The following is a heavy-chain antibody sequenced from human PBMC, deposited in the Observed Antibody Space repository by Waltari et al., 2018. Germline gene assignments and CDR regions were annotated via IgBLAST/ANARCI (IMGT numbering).Heavy chain of an antibody. V-gene: IGHV1-69*01. D-gene: IGHD3-3*01. CDR2: IIPIFGTA. Sequence: GGIIPIFGTANYAQKFQGRVTITADESTSTAYMELSSLRSEDTAVYYCAREAPTYDFWSGYYNGYYYYGMDVWGQGTTVTVSS. CDR3: AREAPTYDFWSGYYNGYYYYGMDV. J-gene: IGHJ6*02.